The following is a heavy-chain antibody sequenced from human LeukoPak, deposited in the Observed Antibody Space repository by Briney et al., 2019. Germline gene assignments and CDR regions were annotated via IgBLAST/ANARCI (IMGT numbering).Heavy chain of an antibody. CDR1: GGSFSGYY. CDR2: INHSGST. V-gene: IGHV4-34*01. D-gene: IGHD1-14*01. Sequence: AETLSLTCAVYGGSFSGYYWSWIRQPPGKGLEWIGEINHSGSTNYNPSLKRRVTISVDTSKNQFSLKLSSVTAADTAVYYCARGLNLDVWGQGTTVTVSS. CDR3: ARGLNLDV. J-gene: IGHJ6*02.